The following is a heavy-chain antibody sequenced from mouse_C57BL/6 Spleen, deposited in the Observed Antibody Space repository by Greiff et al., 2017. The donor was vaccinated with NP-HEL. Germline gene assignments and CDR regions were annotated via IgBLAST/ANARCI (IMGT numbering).Heavy chain of an antibody. CDR3: ARGLDGYYAYFDY. CDR1: GFTFSSYA. D-gene: IGHD2-3*01. J-gene: IGHJ2*01. V-gene: IGHV5-4*01. CDR2: ISDGGSYT. Sequence: EVQLVESGGGLVKPGGSLKLSCAASGFTFSSYAMSWVRQTPDKRLEWVATISDGGSYTYYPDNVKGRFTISRDNAKNNLKSEDTAMYYCARGLDGYYAYFDYWGQGTTLTVSS.